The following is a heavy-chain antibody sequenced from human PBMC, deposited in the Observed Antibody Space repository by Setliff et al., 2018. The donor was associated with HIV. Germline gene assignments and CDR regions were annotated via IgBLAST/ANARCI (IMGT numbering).Heavy chain of an antibody. Sequence: PGGSLRLSCTGSGFTFRDYAMSWVRQAPGKGLEWVGFIRSKLYGGTKEYAASVKGRFTISRDDSKSIASLQMNSLKTEDTAVYYCTRHSAVPSRGDNWFDPWGQGTLVTVSS. J-gene: IGHJ5*02. V-gene: IGHV3-49*04. CDR1: GFTFRDYA. D-gene: IGHD6-19*01. CDR2: IRSKLYGGTK. CDR3: TRHSAVPSRGDNWFDP.